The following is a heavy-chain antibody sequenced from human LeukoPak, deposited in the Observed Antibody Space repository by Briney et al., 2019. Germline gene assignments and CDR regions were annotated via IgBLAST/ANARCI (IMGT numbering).Heavy chain of an antibody. CDR1: GFTFSSYH. D-gene: IGHD3-22*01. V-gene: IGHV3-48*01. CDR3: ARAQYYSDSTGYYYLHY. J-gene: IGHJ4*02. Sequence: GGSLRLSCVGSGFTFSSYHMNWVRQAPGKGLEWVSYISSSSSTIYYADSVKGRFTISRDNAKNPLYPQTNSLRAEDTAVYYCARAQYYSDSTGYYYLHYWGQGTLVTVSS. CDR2: ISSSSSTI.